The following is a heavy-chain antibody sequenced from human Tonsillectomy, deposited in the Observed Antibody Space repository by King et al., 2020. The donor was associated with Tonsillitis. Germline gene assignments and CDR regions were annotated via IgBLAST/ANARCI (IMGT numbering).Heavy chain of an antibody. CDR1: GGSISGGDYF. CDR2: IHYSGST. CDR3: GRYEGGVFDP. J-gene: IGHJ5*02. Sequence: HVQLQESGPGLVKPSQTLSLTCTVSGGSISGGDYFWGWIRQHPGKGLEGIGYIHYSGSTYYNPPLKSRLTILVDTSKHQFSLKLSSVTAADTAVYYCGRYEGGVFDPWGQGTLVTVSS. V-gene: IGHV4-31*03. D-gene: IGHD2-15*01.